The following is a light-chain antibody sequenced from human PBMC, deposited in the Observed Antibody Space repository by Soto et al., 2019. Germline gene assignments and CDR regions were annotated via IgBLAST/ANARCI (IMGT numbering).Light chain of an antibody. V-gene: IGKV1-5*01. CDR1: QSVSMW. CDR3: QQYKSYWT. CDR2: DAS. Sequence: DTQMTQFPSTLSAPLGATVTITCRASQSVSMWLAWFQQKPGKAPKLPISDASSLETGVPSRFSGSGSGTEFTLTINSLQPEDFATYYCQQYKSYWTFGQGPKVDIK. J-gene: IGKJ1*01.